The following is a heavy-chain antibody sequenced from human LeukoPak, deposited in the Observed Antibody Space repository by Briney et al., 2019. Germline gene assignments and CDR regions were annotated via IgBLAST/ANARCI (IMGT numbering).Heavy chain of an antibody. CDR2: ISAYNGNT. CDR1: GYTFTSYG. J-gene: IGHJ3*02. V-gene: IGHV1-18*01. CDR3: ASTGSEMGNAFDI. D-gene: IGHD7-27*01. Sequence: GSVKVSCKASGYTFTSYGISWVRQAPGQGLEWMGWISAYNGNTNYAQKLQGRVTMTTDTSTSTAYMELRSLGSDDTAVYYCASTGSEMGNAFDIWGQGTMVTVSS.